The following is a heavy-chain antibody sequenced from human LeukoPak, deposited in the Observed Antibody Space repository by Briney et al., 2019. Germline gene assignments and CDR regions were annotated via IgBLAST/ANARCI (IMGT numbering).Heavy chain of an antibody. V-gene: IGHV1-69*05. Sequence: SVKVSCKASGGTFSSYAVSWVRQAPGQGLEWMGGMIPIFGTANYAQKFQGRVTITTDESTSTAYMELSSLRSEDTAVYYCAMRYSGYDNPHQTDFDYWGQGTLVTVSS. CDR1: GGTFSSYA. J-gene: IGHJ4*02. CDR3: AMRYSGYDNPHQTDFDY. D-gene: IGHD5-12*01. CDR2: MIPIFGTA.